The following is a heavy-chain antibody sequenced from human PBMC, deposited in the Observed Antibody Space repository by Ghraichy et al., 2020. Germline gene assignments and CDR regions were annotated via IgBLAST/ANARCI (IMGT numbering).Heavy chain of an antibody. D-gene: IGHD2-2*01. CDR2: ISWNSGSI. CDR3: AKGDSSRVIGNEDY. Sequence: GGSLRLSCAASGFTFDDYAMHWVRQAPGKGLEWVSGISWNSGSIGYADSVKGRFTISRDNAKNSLYLQINSLRAEDTALYYCAKGDSSRVIGNEDYWGQGTLVTVSS. V-gene: IGHV3-9*01. CDR1: GFTFDDYA. J-gene: IGHJ4*02.